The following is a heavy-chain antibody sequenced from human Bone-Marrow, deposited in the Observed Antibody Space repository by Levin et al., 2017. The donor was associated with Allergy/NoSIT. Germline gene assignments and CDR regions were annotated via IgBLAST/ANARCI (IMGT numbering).Heavy chain of an antibody. J-gene: IGHJ4*02. CDR1: GFTFSNAW. Sequence: GESLKISCAASGFTFSNAWMSWVRQAPGKGLEWVCRIKSKTDGGTIEYAAPVKGRFTISRDDSKNTLSLQMNSLKTEDTAVYYCTTYSSSWYYFDYWGQGTLVTVSS. V-gene: IGHV3-15*01. CDR3: TTYSSSWYYFDY. D-gene: IGHD6-13*01. CDR2: IKSKTDGGTI.